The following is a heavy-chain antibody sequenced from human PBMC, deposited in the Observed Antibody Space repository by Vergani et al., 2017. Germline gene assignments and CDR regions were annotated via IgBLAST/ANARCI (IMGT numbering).Heavy chain of an antibody. D-gene: IGHD6-19*01. V-gene: IGHV3-23*01. CDR1: GFTFSSYA. CDR2: ISGSGGST. J-gene: IGHJ4*02. CDR3: ARNGYPVGIAVAGYFDY. Sequence: EVQLLESGGGLVQPGGSLRLSCAASGFTFSSYAMSWVRQAPGKGLEWVSAISGSGGSTYYADSVKGRFTISRDNSKNTLYLQMNSLRAEDTAVYYCARNGYPVGIAVAGYFDYWGQGTLVTVSS.